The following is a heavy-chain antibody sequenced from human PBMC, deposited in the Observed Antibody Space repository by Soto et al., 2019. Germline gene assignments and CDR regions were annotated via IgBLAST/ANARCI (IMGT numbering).Heavy chain of an antibody. CDR1: GGTFSSYA. CDR2: IIPIFGTA. V-gene: IGHV1-69*13. J-gene: IGHJ4*02. D-gene: IGHD6-19*01. Sequence: SVKVSCKASGGTFSSYAISWVRQAPGQGLEWMGGIIPIFGTANYAQKFQGRVTITADESTSTAYMELSSLRSEDTAVYYCARVIGGWYYFDYWGQGTLVTVSS. CDR3: ARVIGGWYYFDY.